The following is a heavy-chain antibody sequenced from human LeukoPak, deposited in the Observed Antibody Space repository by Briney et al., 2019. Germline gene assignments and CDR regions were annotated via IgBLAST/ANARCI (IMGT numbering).Heavy chain of an antibody. Sequence: SETLSLTCAVYGGSFSGYYWSWIRQPPGKGLEWIGEINHSGSTNYNPSLKGRVTISVDTSKNQFSLKLSSVTAADTAVYYCARVVYSGSYLLDYWGQGTLVTVSS. CDR3: ARVVYSGSYLLDY. CDR2: INHSGST. J-gene: IGHJ4*02. D-gene: IGHD1-26*01. V-gene: IGHV4-34*01. CDR1: GGSFSGYY.